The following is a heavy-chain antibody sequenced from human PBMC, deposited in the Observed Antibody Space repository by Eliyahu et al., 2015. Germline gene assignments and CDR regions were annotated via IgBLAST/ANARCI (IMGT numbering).Heavy chain of an antibody. Sequence: EVQLVESGGGLVEPGGSLXLXCAVSGFSXSSHWMXWVRQAPGKGLEWVANINQDGSVQYHVDSVQGRFTLSRDNAKNSLYLQMNSLRTEDTAVYFCAREPLVGLGGSCPDYWGQGTLVTVSS. D-gene: IGHD2-15*01. J-gene: IGHJ4*02. V-gene: IGHV3-7*04. CDR3: AREPLVGLGGSCPDY. CDR1: GFSXSSHW. CDR2: INQDGSVQ.